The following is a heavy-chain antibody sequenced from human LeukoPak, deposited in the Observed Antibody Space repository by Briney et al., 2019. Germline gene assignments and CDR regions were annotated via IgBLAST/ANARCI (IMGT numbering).Heavy chain of an antibody. CDR3: TRVPYYYDNSGYYGMDY. CDR1: GVSISSNNW. CDR2: IYHSGGT. D-gene: IGHD3-22*01. J-gene: IGHJ4*02. V-gene: IGHV4-4*02. Sequence: SETLSLTSAVSGVSISSNNWWSWVRQPPGKGLEWIGEIYHSGGTNYNPSLKSRVTISVDKSKNQFSLELSSVTTADTAVYYCTRVPYYYDNSGYYGMDYWGQGTLVTVSS.